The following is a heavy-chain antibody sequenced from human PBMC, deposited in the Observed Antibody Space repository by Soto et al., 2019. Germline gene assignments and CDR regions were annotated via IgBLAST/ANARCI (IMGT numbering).Heavy chain of an antibody. J-gene: IGHJ6*02. CDR2: IKSKTDGGTT. D-gene: IGHD3-3*01. CDR3: TTEYYDFWSGYSPTYYGMDV. CDR1: GFTFSNAW. Sequence: PGGSLRLSCAASGFTFSNAWMNWVRQAPGKGLEWVGRIKSKTDGGTTDYAAPVKGRFTISRDDSKNTLYLQMNSLKTEDTAVYYCTTEYYDFWSGYSPTYYGMDVWGQGTTVTVSS. V-gene: IGHV3-15*07.